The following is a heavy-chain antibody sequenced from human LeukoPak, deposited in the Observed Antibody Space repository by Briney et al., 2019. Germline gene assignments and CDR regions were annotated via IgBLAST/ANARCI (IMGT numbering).Heavy chain of an antibody. J-gene: IGHJ6*02. CDR2: ISGSGGST. CDR1: GFTFSSYA. D-gene: IGHD1-26*01. Sequence: GGSLRLSCAASGFTFSSYAMSWVRQAPGKGLEWVSAISGSGGSTYYADSVKGRFTISRDNSKNTLYLQMNSLRAEDTAVYYCARSQWEPLGYYYYGMDVWGQGTTVTVSS. V-gene: IGHV3-23*01. CDR3: ARSQWEPLGYYYYGMDV.